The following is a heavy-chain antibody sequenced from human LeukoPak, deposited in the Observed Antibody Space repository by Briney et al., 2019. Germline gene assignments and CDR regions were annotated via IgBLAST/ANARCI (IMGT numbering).Heavy chain of an antibody. CDR3: AKGRPYNWNRSDFDY. D-gene: IGHD1-20*01. V-gene: IGHV3-23*01. J-gene: IGHJ4*02. CDR2: ITGSGGST. Sequence: GGSLRLSCAASGFTFSNYGMSWVRQAPGKGLEWVSAITGSGGSTYYADSVKGRFTISRDNSKNTLYLQMNSLRAEDTAVYYCAKGRPYNWNRSDFDYWGQGTLVTVSS. CDR1: GFTFSNYG.